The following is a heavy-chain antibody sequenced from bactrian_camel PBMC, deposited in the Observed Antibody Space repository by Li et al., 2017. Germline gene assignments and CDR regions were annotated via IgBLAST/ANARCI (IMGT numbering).Heavy chain of an antibody. CDR1: RDTFRRYC. CDR3: AATRLRPWGRDCPGEYSY. D-gene: IGHD4*01. CDR2: TYRDDGVT. J-gene: IGHJ4*01. Sequence: HVQLVESGGGSVQTGGSLRLSCAASRDTFRRYCMGWFRQAPGKEREGVATYRDDGVTTSADSVKGRFTISKDNAKSTLYLQMNSLKPEDTAMYYCAATRLRPWGRDCPGEYSYWGQGTQVTVS. V-gene: IGHV3S6*01.